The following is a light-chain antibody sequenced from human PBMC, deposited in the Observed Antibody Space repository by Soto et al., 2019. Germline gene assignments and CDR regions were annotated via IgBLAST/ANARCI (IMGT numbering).Light chain of an antibody. V-gene: IGKV1-39*01. CDR3: QQSYSTPYT. CDR1: QSLSSY. Sequence: DIQMTQSPSSLSASVGDRVTITCRASQSLSSYLNWYQQKPGKAPKLLIYAASSLQSGVPSRFSGSGSGTYLSLTISSLQPEDFAAYDCQQSYSTPYTFGQGTKLEIK. J-gene: IGKJ2*01. CDR2: AAS.